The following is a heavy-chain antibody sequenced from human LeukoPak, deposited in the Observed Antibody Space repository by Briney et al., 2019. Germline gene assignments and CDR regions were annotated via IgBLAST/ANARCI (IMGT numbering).Heavy chain of an antibody. Sequence: GGSLRLSCAASGFTFSSYSMNWVRQAPGKGLEWVSSISSSSSYIYYADSVKGRFTISRDNAKNSLYLQMNSLRAEDTALYYYARGLIRGGYYYMDVWGKGTTVTVSS. D-gene: IGHD3-16*01. V-gene: IGHV3-21*04. CDR3: ARGLIRGGYYYMDV. CDR1: GFTFSSYS. J-gene: IGHJ6*03. CDR2: ISSSSSYI.